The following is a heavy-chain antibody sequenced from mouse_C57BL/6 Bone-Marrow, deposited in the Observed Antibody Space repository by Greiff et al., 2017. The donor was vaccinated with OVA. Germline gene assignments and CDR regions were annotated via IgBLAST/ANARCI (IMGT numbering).Heavy chain of an antibody. J-gene: IGHJ4*01. V-gene: IGHV2-9-1*01. CDR1: GFSLTSYA. D-gene: IGHD1-1*01. Sequence: VKLVESGPGLVAPSQSLSITCTVSGFSLTSYAISWVRQPPGKGLEWLGVIWTGGGTNYNSALKSRLSISKDNSKSQVFLKMNSLQTDDTARYYYARNYNYGSSYAMDYWGQGTSVTVSS. CDR2: IWTGGGT. CDR3: ARNYNYGSSYAMDY.